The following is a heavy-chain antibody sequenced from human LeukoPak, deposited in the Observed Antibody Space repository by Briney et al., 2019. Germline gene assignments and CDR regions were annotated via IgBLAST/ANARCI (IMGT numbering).Heavy chain of an antibody. V-gene: IGHV4-34*01. Sequence: SETLSLTCAVYGGSFSGYYWSWIRQPPGKGLEWIGEINHSGSTNYNPSLKSRVTISVDTSKNQFSLKLSSVTAADTAVYYCATTVEMATSYNWFDPWGQGTLVTVSS. CDR1: GGSFSGYY. D-gene: IGHD5-24*01. J-gene: IGHJ5*02. CDR3: ATTVEMATSYNWFDP. CDR2: INHSGST.